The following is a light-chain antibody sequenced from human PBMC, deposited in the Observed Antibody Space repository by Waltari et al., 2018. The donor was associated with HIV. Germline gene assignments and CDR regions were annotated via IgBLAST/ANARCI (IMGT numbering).Light chain of an antibody. CDR2: KDL. CDR1: SLPKEY. Sequence: SYDLTQPPSVSVSPGQTARITCSGDSLPKEYVQWYQQKPGQAPVLLIYKDLKRPAGIPERFSGSTSGTTVTLTISGVQAEDEADYYCQSADTTAWVFGGGTKLTVL. J-gene: IGLJ3*02. CDR3: QSADTTAWV. V-gene: IGLV3-25*03.